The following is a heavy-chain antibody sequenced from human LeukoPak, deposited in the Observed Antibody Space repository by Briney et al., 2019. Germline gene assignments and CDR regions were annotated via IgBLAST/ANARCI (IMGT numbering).Heavy chain of an antibody. CDR2: IYHSGST. V-gene: IGHV4-4*02. D-gene: IGHD3-3*01. J-gene: IGHJ4*02. Sequence: PSETLSLTCAVSGGSISSSNWWSWVRQPPGKGLEWIGEIYHSGSTNYNPSLKSRVTISVDKSKNQFSLKLSSVTAADTAVYYCARDFWSGYYHHFDYWGQGTLVTVSS. CDR3: ARDFWSGYYHHFDY. CDR1: GGSISSSNW.